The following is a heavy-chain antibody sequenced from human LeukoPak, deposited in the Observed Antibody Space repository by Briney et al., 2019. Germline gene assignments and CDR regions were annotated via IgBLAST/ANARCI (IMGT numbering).Heavy chain of an antibody. J-gene: IGHJ4*02. CDR1: GFSFSSYS. CDR3: ARKRRNIVAPNLDY. D-gene: IGHD5-12*01. Sequence: GGSLRLSCAASGFSFSSYSMNWVRQAPGKGLVWVSSISSSSSYIYYADSVKGRFTISRDNAKNSLYLQMNSLRAEDTAVYNCARKRRNIVAPNLDYWGQGTLVTVSS. CDR2: ISSSSSYI. V-gene: IGHV3-21*03.